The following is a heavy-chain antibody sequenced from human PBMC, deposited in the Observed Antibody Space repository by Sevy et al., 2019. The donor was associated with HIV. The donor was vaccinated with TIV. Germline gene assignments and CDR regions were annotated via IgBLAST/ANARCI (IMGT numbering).Heavy chain of an antibody. Sequence: GGSLRLSCAASGFTVSSNYMSWVRQAPGKGLEWVSVIYSGGRTYYADSVKGRFTISRDNSKNTLYLQMNSLRAEDTAVYYCARWYYYGSGRADAFDIWGQGTMVTVSS. D-gene: IGHD3-10*01. CDR1: GFTVSSNY. V-gene: IGHV3-53*01. CDR3: ARWYYYGSGRADAFDI. CDR2: IYSGGRT. J-gene: IGHJ3*02.